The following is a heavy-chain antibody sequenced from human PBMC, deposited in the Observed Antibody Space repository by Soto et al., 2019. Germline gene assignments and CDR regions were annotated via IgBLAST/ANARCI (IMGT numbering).Heavy chain of an antibody. CDR2: INPSGGST. V-gene: IGHV1-46*03. D-gene: IGHD6-19*01. CDR1: GYTFTSYY. J-gene: IGHJ3*02. Sequence: ASVKVSCKASGYTFTSYYMHWVRQAPGQGLEWMGIINPSGGSTSYAQKFQGRVTMTRDTSTSTVYMELSSLRSEDTAVYYCARDQGSGWYFGAFDIWGQGTMVTVSS. CDR3: ARDQGSGWYFGAFDI.